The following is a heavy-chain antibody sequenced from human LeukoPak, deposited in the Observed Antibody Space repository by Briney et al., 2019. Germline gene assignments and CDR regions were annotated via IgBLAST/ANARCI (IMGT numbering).Heavy chain of an antibody. CDR3: AYQYVNC. J-gene: IGHJ4*02. V-gene: IGHV3-23*01. CDR1: GFTFSSYA. Sequence: GGSLRLSCAASGFTFSSYAMSWVRQAPGKGLEWVSAISGSGGSTYYADSVKGRFTISRDNSKNTLYLQMNGLTTDDTAVYYCAYQYVNCWGQGNLVTVSS. CDR2: ISGSGGST. D-gene: IGHD2-2*01.